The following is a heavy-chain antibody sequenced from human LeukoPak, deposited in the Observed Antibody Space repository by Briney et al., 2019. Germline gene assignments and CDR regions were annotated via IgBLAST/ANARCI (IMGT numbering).Heavy chain of an antibody. V-gene: IGHV3-73*01. Sequence: PGGSLRLSCAASGFTFSGSAMHWVRQASGKGLEWVGRIRSKANGYATAYAASVKGRFTISRDDSKNTAYLQMNSLKTEDTAVYYCTLYSSGSTSDYWGQGTLVTVSS. J-gene: IGHJ4*02. CDR3: TLYSSGSTSDY. CDR2: IRSKANGYAT. CDR1: GFTFSGSA. D-gene: IGHD6-19*01.